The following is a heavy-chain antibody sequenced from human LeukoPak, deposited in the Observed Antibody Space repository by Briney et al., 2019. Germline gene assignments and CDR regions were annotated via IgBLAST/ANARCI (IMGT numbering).Heavy chain of an antibody. J-gene: IGHJ4*02. CDR3: AKVDYDSSGYYDY. CDR1: GFTFSSYA. D-gene: IGHD3-22*01. V-gene: IGHV3-23*01. Sequence: GGSLRLSCAASGFTFSSYAMSWVRQAPGKGLEWVSAISGSGGSTYYADSVKGRFTISRDNSKNTLYLQMNSLRAEDTAVYYRAKVDYDSSGYYDYWGQGTLVTVSS. CDR2: ISGSGGST.